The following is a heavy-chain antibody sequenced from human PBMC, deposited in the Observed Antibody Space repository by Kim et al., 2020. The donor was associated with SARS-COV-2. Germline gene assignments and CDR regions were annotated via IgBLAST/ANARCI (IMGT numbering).Heavy chain of an antibody. V-gene: IGHV3-30*02. D-gene: IGHD3-3*01. Sequence: YADSVKGRLTISRNNSKNTLYLQMNSLRAEDKAVYYCAKDDFWSGYDLDYWGQGTLVTVSS. CDR3: AKDDFWSGYDLDY. J-gene: IGHJ4*02.